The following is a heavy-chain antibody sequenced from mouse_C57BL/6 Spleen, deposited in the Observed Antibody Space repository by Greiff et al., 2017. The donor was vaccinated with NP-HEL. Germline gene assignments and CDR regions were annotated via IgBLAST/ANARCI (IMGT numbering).Heavy chain of an antibody. Sequence: EVNVVESEGGLVQPGSSMKLSCTASGFTFSDYYMAWVRQVPEKGLEWVANINYDGSSTYYLDSLKSRFIISRDNAKNILYLQMSSLKSEDTATYYCARLYYYVSSYFDYWGQGTTLTVSS. J-gene: IGHJ2*01. CDR2: INYDGSST. V-gene: IGHV5-16*01. CDR1: GFTFSDYY. D-gene: IGHD1-1*01. CDR3: ARLYYYVSSYFDY.